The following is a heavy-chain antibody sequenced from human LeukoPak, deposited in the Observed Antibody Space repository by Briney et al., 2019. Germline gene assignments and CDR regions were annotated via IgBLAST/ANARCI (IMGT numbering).Heavy chain of an antibody. Sequence: PSETLSLTCTVSSGSLSSGSYYWSWVRQPAGKGLEWIGRMYTSGSTNYNPSLKSRVTISVDTSKNQFSLKLSSVTAADTAVYHCARGASSSSAIGYYYYYMDVWGKGTTVTVSS. CDR3: ARGASSSSAIGYYYYYMDV. J-gene: IGHJ6*03. CDR1: SGSLSSGSYY. D-gene: IGHD6-6*01. CDR2: MYTSGST. V-gene: IGHV4-61*02.